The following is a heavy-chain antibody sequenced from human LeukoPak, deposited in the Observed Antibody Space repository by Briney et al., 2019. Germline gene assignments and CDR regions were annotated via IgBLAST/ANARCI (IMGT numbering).Heavy chain of an antibody. D-gene: IGHD6-13*01. CDR2: ISYDGSNK. CDR1: GFTFSSYA. J-gene: IGHJ4*02. V-gene: IGHV3-30-3*01. CDR3: AKDRKGYSSSWGPGY. Sequence: GGSLRLSCAASGFTFSSYAMHWVRQAPGKGLEWAAVISYDGSNKYYADSVKGRFTISRDNSKNTLYLQMNSLRAEDTAVYYCAKDRKGYSSSWGPGYWGQGTLVTVSS.